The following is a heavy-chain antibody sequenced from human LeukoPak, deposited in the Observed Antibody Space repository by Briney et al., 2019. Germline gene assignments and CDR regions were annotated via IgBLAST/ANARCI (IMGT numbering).Heavy chain of an antibody. D-gene: IGHD1-1*01. J-gene: IGHJ4*02. CDR1: GFTFDDYA. V-gene: IGHV3-43D*04. CDR3: AKTQRSGTMTYYFDY. CDR2: IRWDGGST. Sequence: PGGSLRLSCAASGFTFDDYAMHWVRQAPGKGLEWVSLIRWDGGSTYYADSVKGRFTISRDNSKNSLYLQMNSLRAEDTALYYCAKTQRSGTMTYYFDYWGQGTLVTVSS.